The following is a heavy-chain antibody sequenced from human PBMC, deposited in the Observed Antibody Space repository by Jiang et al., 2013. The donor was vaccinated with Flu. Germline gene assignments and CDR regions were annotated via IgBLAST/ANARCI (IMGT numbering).Heavy chain of an antibody. CDR1: GGSIRDGGHY. CDR3: ARDTSLGLDF. CDR2: IHHVGPP. J-gene: IGHJ4*02. D-gene: IGHD3-16*01. V-gene: IGHV4-31*03. Sequence: QTLSLICTVSGGSIRDGGHYWTWIRQRPGEALEFIGYIHHVGPPYYNPSIRSRITMSVDPSKKQFYLDMRSVTGADTAVYYCARDTSLGLDFWGQGTLVTVSS.